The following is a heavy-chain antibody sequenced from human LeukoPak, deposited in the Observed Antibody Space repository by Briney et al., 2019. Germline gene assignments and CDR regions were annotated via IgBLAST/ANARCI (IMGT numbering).Heavy chain of an antibody. CDR1: GYTFTSYG. CDR3: ARDPLLIHDFWSGYYTPFDY. Sequence: ASVKVSCKASGYTFTSYGISWVRQAPGQGLEWMGWISAYNGNTNYAQKLQGRVTVTTDTSTSTAYMELRSLRSDDTAVYYCARDPLLIHDFWSGYYTPFDYWGQGTLVTVSS. CDR2: ISAYNGNT. J-gene: IGHJ4*02. V-gene: IGHV1-18*01. D-gene: IGHD3-3*01.